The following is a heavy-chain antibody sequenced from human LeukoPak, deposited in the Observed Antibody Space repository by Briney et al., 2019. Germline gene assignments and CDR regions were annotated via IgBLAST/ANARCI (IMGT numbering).Heavy chain of an antibody. Sequence: SETLSLSCAVYGGSFSGYYWSWIRQPPGKGLEWIGEINHSGSTNYNPSLESRVTISVDTSKNQFSLKLSSVTAADTAVYYCARGGRRQQLVRRFDPWGQGTLVTVSS. V-gene: IGHV4-34*01. CDR3: ARGGRRQQLVRRFDP. CDR2: INHSGST. D-gene: IGHD6-13*01. J-gene: IGHJ5*02. CDR1: GGSFSGYY.